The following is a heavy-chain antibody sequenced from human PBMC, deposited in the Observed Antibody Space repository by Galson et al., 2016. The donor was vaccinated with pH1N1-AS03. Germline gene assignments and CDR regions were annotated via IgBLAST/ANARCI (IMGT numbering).Heavy chain of an antibody. CDR2: IYPVDSDT. CDR3: ARHREYQVLSSAMDV. CDR1: GYSFTNHW. V-gene: IGHV5-51*01. J-gene: IGHJ6*02. D-gene: IGHD2-2*01. Sequence: QSGAEVKRPGESLQISCKGSGYSFTNHWIAWVRQMPGKGLEWMGFIYPVDSDTRYSPSFQGQVTISADKYVTTAYLQWSSLKASDTAIYYCARHREYQVLSSAMDVWGQGTTVTVSS.